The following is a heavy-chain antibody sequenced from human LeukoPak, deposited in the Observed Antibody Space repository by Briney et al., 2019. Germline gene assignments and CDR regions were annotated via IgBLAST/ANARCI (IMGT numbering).Heavy chain of an antibody. V-gene: IGHV3-30*18. D-gene: IGHD5-24*01. Sequence: GRSLRLSCAASGFIFSSYSMHWVRQAPGKGLEWVAVVSTAGTIKYYADSMKGRFTVSRDNSMNTLFLQMSSLRAEDTAIYYCAKELTERWLIDAFDIWGQGTVVTVSS. CDR2: VSTAGTIK. J-gene: IGHJ3*02. CDR1: GFIFSSYS. CDR3: AKELTERWLIDAFDI.